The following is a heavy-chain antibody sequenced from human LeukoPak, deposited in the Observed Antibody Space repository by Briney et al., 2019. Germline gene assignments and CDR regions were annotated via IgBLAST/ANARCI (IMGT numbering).Heavy chain of an antibody. Sequence: ASVKVSCKASGYTFTSYYMHWVRQAPGQGLEWMGIINPSGGSTSYAQKFQGRVTMTRDTSTSTVYMELSSLRSEDTAVYYCARDGSEYQPHGGSVWFDPWGQGTLVTVPS. CDR1: GYTFTSYY. CDR3: ARDGSEYQPHGGSVWFDP. J-gene: IGHJ5*02. V-gene: IGHV1-46*01. D-gene: IGHD2-2*01. CDR2: INPSGGST.